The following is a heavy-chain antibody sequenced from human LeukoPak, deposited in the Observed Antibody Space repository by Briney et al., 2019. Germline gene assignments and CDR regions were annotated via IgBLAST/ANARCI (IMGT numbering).Heavy chain of an antibody. CDR3: AREHYDSRANFDY. Sequence: SVKVSCKASGGTFSSYAISWVRQAPGQGLEWMGGIIPIFGTANYAQKFQGRVAITADESTSTAYMELSSLRSEDTAVYYCAREHYDSRANFDYWGQGTLVTVSS. D-gene: IGHD3-22*01. CDR1: GGTFSSYA. J-gene: IGHJ4*02. CDR2: IIPIFGTA. V-gene: IGHV1-69*13.